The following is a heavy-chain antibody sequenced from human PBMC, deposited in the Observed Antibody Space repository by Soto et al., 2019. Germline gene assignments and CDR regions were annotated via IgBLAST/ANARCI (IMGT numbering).Heavy chain of an antibody. CDR1: GGCFSPNY. J-gene: IGHJ4*02. D-gene: IGHD5-12*01. V-gene: IGHV4-4*08. CDR3: ATVYSGYDLDDY. Sequence: SETLSLTCTVSGGCFSPNYWAWIRQPPGKGLEWVGYIYFGGTTSYNPSLKSRVTISVDTSNNQFSLKLSSVTAADTAVYYCATVYSGYDLDDYWGQGTLVTVSS. CDR2: IYFGGTT.